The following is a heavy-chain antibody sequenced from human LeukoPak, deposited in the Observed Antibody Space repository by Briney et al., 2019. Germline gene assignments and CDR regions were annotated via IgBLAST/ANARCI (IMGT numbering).Heavy chain of an antibody. CDR3: ARGEESYYDSSGYGAFDI. Sequence: QPGGSLRLSCAASGFTFSSYAMSWVRQAPGKGLEWVSAISGSGGSTYYADSVKGRFTISRDNAKNSLYLQMNSLRAEDTAVYYCARGEESYYDSSGYGAFDIWGQGTMVTVSS. CDR1: GFTFSSYA. D-gene: IGHD3-22*01. V-gene: IGHV3-23*01. J-gene: IGHJ3*02. CDR2: ISGSGGST.